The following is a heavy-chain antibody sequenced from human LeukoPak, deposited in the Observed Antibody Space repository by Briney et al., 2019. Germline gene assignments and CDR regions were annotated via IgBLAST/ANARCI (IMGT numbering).Heavy chain of an antibody. D-gene: IGHD6-13*01. CDR1: GGSVSSSSYY. V-gene: IGHV4-39*01. Sequence: SETLSLTCTVSGGSVSSSSYYWGWIRQPPGKGLEWIGSIYYSGSTYYNPSLKSRVTLSVDTSKNQFSLKLGSVTAADTAVYFCARHAGGGSSWYVDYWGQGNLVTVSS. CDR3: ARHAGGGSSWYVDY. J-gene: IGHJ4*02. CDR2: IYYSGST.